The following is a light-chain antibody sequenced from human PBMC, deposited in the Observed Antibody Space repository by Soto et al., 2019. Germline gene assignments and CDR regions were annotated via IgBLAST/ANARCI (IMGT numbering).Light chain of an antibody. CDR1: SSDIGHYDY. J-gene: IGLJ1*01. Sequence: QSALTQPASVSGSPGQSITISCTGTSSDIGHYDYVSWYQQHPGKAPKLMIYHVTYRPSGVSNPSSGSKSGNSASLTIAALQDDDAADYYCCSRTPSHPYVFGSGTKLTVL. CDR3: CSRTPSHPYV. V-gene: IGLV2-14*03. CDR2: HVT.